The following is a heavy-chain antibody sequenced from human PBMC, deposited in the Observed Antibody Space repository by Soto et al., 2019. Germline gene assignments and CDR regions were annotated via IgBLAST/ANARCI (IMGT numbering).Heavy chain of an antibody. D-gene: IGHD4-4*01. CDR1: GFTFSSYA. CDR2: ISGSGDST. V-gene: IGHV3-23*01. Sequence: EVQLLESGGGLVQPGGSLRLSCAASGFTFSSYAMNWVRQAPGKGLEWVSVISGSGDSTYYADSVKGRFTISRDNSKNTLYLQMNSLRAEDTAVYFCARRNSGWYFDRWGRGTLVTGSS. CDR3: ARRNSGWYFDR. J-gene: IGHJ2*01.